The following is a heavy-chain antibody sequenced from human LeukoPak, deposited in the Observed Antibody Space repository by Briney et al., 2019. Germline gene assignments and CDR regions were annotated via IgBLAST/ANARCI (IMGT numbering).Heavy chain of an antibody. CDR2: IYSGGRT. J-gene: IGHJ4*02. CDR1: GLPVSNTS. Sequence: GGSLRLSCAASGLPVSNTSMSWVRQAPGKGLEWVSVIYSGGRTFYADSVKGRFTIARDNSKNTLYLQMNSLRAEDTAVYYCARDHDSWGQGTLVTVSS. D-gene: IGHD3-3*01. V-gene: IGHV3-66*01. CDR3: ARDHDS.